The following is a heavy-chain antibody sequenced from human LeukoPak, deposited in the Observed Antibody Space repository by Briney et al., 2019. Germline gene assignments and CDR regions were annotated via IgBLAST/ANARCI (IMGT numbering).Heavy chain of an antibody. CDR3: AKDPIYYGSGSYYYFDY. CDR1: GFTFSSYA. D-gene: IGHD3-10*01. V-gene: IGHV3-30-3*01. J-gene: IGHJ4*02. CDR2: ISYDGSNK. Sequence: GRSLRLSCAASGFTFSSYAMHWVRQAPGKGLEWVAVISYDGSNKYYADSVKGRFTISRDNSKNTLYLQTNSLRAEDTAVYYCAKDPIYYGSGSYYYFDYWGQGTLVTVSS.